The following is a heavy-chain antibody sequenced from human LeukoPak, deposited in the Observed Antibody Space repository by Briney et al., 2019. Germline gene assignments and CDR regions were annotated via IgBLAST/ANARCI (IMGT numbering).Heavy chain of an antibody. D-gene: IGHD3-10*01. CDR1: GFTFSTYW. CDR3: LRDLIR. Sequence: QAGGSLRLSCVASGFTFSTYWMHWVRQPPGKGLVWLSRISTNGRSTYYADSVKGRFTISRDNARNTPYLQMNSLRAEDTAVYYCLRDLIRGDQGTLVTVSS. V-gene: IGHV3-74*01. J-gene: IGHJ4*02. CDR2: ISTNGRST.